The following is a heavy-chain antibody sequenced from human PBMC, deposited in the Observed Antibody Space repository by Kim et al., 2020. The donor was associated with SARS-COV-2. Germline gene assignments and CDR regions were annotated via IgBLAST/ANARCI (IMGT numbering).Heavy chain of an antibody. CDR3: VKDLPPYCTNGVCSDLDQFQH. Sequence: GGSLRLSCSASGFTFSSYAMHWVRQAPGKGLEYVSAISSNGGSTYYADSVKGRFTISRDNSKNTLYLQMSSLRAEDTAVYYCVKDLPPYCTNGVCSDLDQFQHWGQGTLVTISS. D-gene: IGHD2-8*01. CDR1: GFTFSSYA. CDR2: ISSNGGST. V-gene: IGHV3-64D*09. J-gene: IGHJ1*01.